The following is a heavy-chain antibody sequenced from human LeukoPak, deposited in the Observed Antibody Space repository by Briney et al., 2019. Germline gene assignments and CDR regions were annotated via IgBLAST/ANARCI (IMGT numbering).Heavy chain of an antibody. Sequence: SETLSLTCTVSGGSISSSSYYWGWIRQPPGKGLEWIGTIYYSGYTYYNPSLESRVTISVDTSKNQFSLKLSSVTAADTAVYYCARGIVVVAQLGYYYYMDVWGKGTTVTISS. CDR3: ARGIVVVAQLGYYYYMDV. V-gene: IGHV4-39*01. CDR1: GGSISSSSYY. CDR2: IYYSGYT. D-gene: IGHD2-15*01. J-gene: IGHJ6*03.